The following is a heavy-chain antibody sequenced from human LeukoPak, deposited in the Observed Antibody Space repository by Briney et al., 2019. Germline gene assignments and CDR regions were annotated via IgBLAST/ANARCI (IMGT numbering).Heavy chain of an antibody. CDR2: INWNGGST. CDR1: GFTFDDYG. J-gene: IGHJ4*02. D-gene: IGHD3-22*01. CDR3: ARTNYYDSSGYYDY. Sequence: GGSLRLSCAASGFTFDDYGMSWVRQAPGEGLEWVSGINWNGGSTGYADSVKGRFTISRDNAKNSLYLQMNSLRAEDTALYHCARTNYYDSSGYYDYWGQGTLVTVSS. V-gene: IGHV3-20*01.